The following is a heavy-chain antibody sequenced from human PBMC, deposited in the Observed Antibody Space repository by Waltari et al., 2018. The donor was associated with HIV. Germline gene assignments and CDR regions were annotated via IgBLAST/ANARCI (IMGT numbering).Heavy chain of an antibody. CDR3: ARDHATIFGGGGRDYGMDV. Sequence: QVQLQESGPGLVKPSQTLSLTCTVSGGSISSGGYYWSWIRQHPGKGLEWIGYIYYSGSTYYTPSLKIRVTISVDPSNNQFSLKLSSVTAADTAVYYCARDHATIFGGGGRDYGMDVWGQGTTVTVSS. CDR2: IYYSGST. CDR1: GGSISSGGYY. J-gene: IGHJ6*02. V-gene: IGHV4-31*03. D-gene: IGHD3-3*01.